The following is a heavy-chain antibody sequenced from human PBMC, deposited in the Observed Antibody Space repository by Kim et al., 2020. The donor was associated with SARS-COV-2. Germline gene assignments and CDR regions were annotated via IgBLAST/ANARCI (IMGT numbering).Heavy chain of an antibody. CDR3: ARDGSYNYHYYYMDV. Sequence: GGSLRLSCAASGFTFSSYGMHWVRQAPGKGLEWVAVIWYDGSNKYYADSVKGRFTISRDNSKNTRYLQMNSLRAEDTAVYYCARDGSYNYHYYYMDVWGKGTPVSVSS. J-gene: IGHJ6*03. CDR2: IWYDGSNK. V-gene: IGHV3-33*01. CDR1: GFTFSSYG. D-gene: IGHD4-4*01.